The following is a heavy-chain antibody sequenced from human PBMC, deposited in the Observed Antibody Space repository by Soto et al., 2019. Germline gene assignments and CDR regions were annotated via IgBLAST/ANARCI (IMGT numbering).Heavy chain of an antibody. V-gene: IGHV3-15*01. Sequence: GGSLRLSCAASGFTFGNAWMSWVRQAPGKGLEWVGRIKSKTDGGTTDYAAPVKGRFTISRDDSKNTLYLQMNSLKTEDTAVYYCTTDSLGYCSGGSCFRYNWFDPWGQGTLVTVSS. J-gene: IGHJ5*02. CDR2: IKSKTDGGTT. CDR1: GFTFGNAW. D-gene: IGHD2-15*01. CDR3: TTDSLGYCSGGSCFRYNWFDP.